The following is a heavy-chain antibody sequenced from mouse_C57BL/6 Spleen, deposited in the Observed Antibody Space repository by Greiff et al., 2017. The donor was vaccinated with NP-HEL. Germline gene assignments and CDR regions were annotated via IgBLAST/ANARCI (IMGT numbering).Heavy chain of an antibody. V-gene: IGHV1-4*01. CDR2: INPRRGYT. CDR1: GYTFTSYT. D-gene: IGHD4-1*01. Sequence: VKVVESGAELARPGASVKMSCKASGYTFTSYTMHWVKQRPGQGLEWIGYINPRRGYTKYNQKFKDKATLTADKSSSTAYMQLSSLTSEDSAVYYCARYRTGTGFAYWGQGTLVTVSA. J-gene: IGHJ3*01. CDR3: ARYRTGTGFAY.